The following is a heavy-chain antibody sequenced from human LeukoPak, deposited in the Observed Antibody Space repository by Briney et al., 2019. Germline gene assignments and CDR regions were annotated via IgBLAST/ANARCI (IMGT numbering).Heavy chain of an antibody. CDR3: ARRPYYGSGSYDY. Sequence: PSETLSLTCTVSGGSISSYYWSWIRQPPGKGLEWIGYIYYSGSTNYNPSLKSRVTISVDTSKNQFSLKLSSVTAADTAVYYCARRPYYGSGSYDYWGQGTLVTVSS. D-gene: IGHD3-10*01. J-gene: IGHJ4*02. CDR1: GGSISSYY. CDR2: IYYSGST. V-gene: IGHV4-59*08.